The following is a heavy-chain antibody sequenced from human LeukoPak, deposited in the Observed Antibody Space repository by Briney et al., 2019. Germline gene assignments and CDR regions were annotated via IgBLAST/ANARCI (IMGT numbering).Heavy chain of an antibody. J-gene: IGHJ4*02. CDR1: GYTLTELS. V-gene: IGHV1-24*01. D-gene: IGHD3-10*01. Sequence: ASVKVSCKVSGYTLTELSMHWVRQAPGKGLEWMGGFDPEDGETIYAQKFQGRVTMTEDTSTDTAYMELSSLRSEDTAVYYCATDRPYYYYGSAPLDYWGQGTLVTVSS. CDR3: ATDRPYYYYGSAPLDY. CDR2: FDPEDGET.